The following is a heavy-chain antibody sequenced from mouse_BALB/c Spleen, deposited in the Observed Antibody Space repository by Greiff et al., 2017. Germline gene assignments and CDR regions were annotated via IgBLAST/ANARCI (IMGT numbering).Heavy chain of an antibody. CDR3: ARHEYGNYAFDY. V-gene: IGHV5-12-1*01. J-gene: IGHJ2*01. D-gene: IGHD2-10*02. Sequence: EVQVVESGGGLVKPGGSLKLSCAASGFAFSSYDMSWVRQTPEKRLEWVAYISSGGGSTYYPDTVKGRFTISRDNAKNTLYLQMSSLKSEDTAMYYCARHEYGNYAFDYWGQGTTLTVSS. CDR1: GFAFSSYD. CDR2: ISSGGGST.